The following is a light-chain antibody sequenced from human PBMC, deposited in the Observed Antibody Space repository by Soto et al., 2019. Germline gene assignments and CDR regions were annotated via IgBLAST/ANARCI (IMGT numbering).Light chain of an antibody. CDR2: KAS. CDR3: QQYDSYSLS. V-gene: IGKV1-5*03. J-gene: IGKJ3*01. CDR1: QSISSW. Sequence: DIQMTQSPSTLSASVGDRVTITCRASQSISSWLAWYQQKPGKAPKLLIYKASTLDSGVPSRFSGSGSGTDFTLTVSSLQPDDFANYYCQQYDSYSLSFGPGTKVEIK.